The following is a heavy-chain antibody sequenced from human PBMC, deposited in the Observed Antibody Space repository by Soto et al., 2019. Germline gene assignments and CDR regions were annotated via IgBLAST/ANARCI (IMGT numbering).Heavy chain of an antibody. CDR3: ARQPGEYYYGSGSYYANYYYYYYMDV. V-gene: IGHV4-59*08. CDR2: IYYSGST. CDR1: GGSISSYY. J-gene: IGHJ6*03. D-gene: IGHD3-10*01. Sequence: SETLSLTCTVSGGSISSYYWSWIRQPPGKGLEWIGYIYYSGSTNYNPSLKSRVTISVDTSKNQFSLKLSSVTAADTAVYYCARQPGEYYYGSGSYYANYYYYYYMDVWGKGTTVTVSS.